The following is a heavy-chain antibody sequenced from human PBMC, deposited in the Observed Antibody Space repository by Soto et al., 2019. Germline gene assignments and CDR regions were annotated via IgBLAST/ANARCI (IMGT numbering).Heavy chain of an antibody. CDR3: ARDNTGGEGYGAHSYYYYYMDV. V-gene: IGHV3-21*01. J-gene: IGHJ6*03. D-gene: IGHD4-17*01. CDR2: ISSSSSYI. Sequence: EVQLVESGGGLIKPGGSLRLSCAASGFTFSSYSMNWVRQAPGKGLEWVSSISSSSSYIYYADSVKGRFTISRDNAKNSLYLQMNSLRAEDTAVYYCARDNTGGEGYGAHSYYYYYMDVWGKGTTVTVSS. CDR1: GFTFSSYS.